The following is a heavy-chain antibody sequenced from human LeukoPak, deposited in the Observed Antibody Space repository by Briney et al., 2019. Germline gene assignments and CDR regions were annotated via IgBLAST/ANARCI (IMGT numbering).Heavy chain of an antibody. CDR3: VRDRKYRIVGTTQHYFDF. V-gene: IGHV3-7*01. D-gene: IGHD1-26*01. CDR1: GFTLNNYW. CDR2: IKVDGSQK. J-gene: IGHJ4*02. Sequence: GGSLRLSCAASGFTLNNYWMSWVRQAPGEGLEWVASIKVDGSQKHYVDSVKGRFTISRDNAKNSLFLQMISLRAEDTALYYCVRDRKYRIVGTTQHYFDFWGQGTLVSVSS.